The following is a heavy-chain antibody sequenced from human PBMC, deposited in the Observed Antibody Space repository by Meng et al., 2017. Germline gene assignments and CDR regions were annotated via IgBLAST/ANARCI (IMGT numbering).Heavy chain of an antibody. CDR2: IKSNTDGGTA. Sequence: VDLVESRVTSAKPGGSLRLSVAASGFHFSNAWRSWVRQVPGKGLEWVGRIKSNTDGGTAEYAAPVTGRFTISRDDSKSTLYLQMSGLRIDDTGVYYCTWDDKAVSDYWGQGTLVTVSS. CDR1: GFHFSNAW. CDR3: TWDDKAVSDY. D-gene: IGHD3-9*01. J-gene: IGHJ4*02. V-gene: IGHV3-15*02.